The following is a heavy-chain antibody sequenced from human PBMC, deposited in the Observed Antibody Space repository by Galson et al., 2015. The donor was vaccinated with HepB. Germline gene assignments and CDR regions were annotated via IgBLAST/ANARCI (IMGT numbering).Heavy chain of an antibody. V-gene: IGHV1-2*06. CDR2: INPDGGAT. J-gene: IGHJ4*02. D-gene: IGHD2-2*01. Sequence: SVKVSCKASGFMFTGYYLHWVRQVPGQRLEWMGRINPDGGATDYAQRFQDRVTLTSDTSINTAYMELRSLRPDDTAVYYCASHSLVAPPDFDSWGQGTLVTVSS. CDR3: ASHSLVAPPDFDS. CDR1: GFMFTGYY.